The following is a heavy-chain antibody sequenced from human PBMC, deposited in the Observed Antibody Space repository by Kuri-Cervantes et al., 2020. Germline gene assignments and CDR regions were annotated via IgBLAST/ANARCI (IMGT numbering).Heavy chain of an antibody. D-gene: IGHD2-21*02. CDR1: GGSISGYY. J-gene: IGHJ4*02. CDR3: ARDRLAYCGGDCAPFDY. V-gene: IGHV4-59*01. Sequence: SETLSLTCTVSGGSISGYYWSWIRQPPGKGLEWIGYIYYSGSTHYNPSLKSRVTISVDTSKIQFSLKLSSVTAADTAVYYCARDRLAYCGGDCAPFDYWGQGTLVTVSS. CDR2: IYYSGST.